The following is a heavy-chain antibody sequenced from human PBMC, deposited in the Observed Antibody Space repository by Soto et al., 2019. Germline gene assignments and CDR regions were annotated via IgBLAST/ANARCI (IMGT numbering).Heavy chain of an antibody. D-gene: IGHD3-9*01. V-gene: IGHV3-73*01. CDR3: SRDDSDWFFN. CDR2: IGSKGETYAT. Sequence: EVQLVESGGGLVQPGGYLKLSCAASGFNFGASALQWVRQASGHGLEWLGRIGSKGETYATAYAASVKGRFTISRDDSKNTAYLQLNSLESEDTAVYYCSRDDSDWFFNWGRGTLVTVSS. J-gene: IGHJ4*02. CDR1: GFNFGASA.